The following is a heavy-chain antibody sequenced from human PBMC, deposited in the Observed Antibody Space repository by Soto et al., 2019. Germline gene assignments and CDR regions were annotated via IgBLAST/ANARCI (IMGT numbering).Heavy chain of an antibody. V-gene: IGHV4-59*01. CDR3: ARGAYDLWSGYYMGHNFDY. J-gene: IGHJ4*02. CDR1: GGSISSYY. Sequence: SETLSLTCTVSGGSISSYYWSWIRQPPGKGLEWIGYIYYSGSTNYNPSLKSRVTISVDTSKNQFSLKLSSVTAADTAVYYCARGAYDLWSGYYMGHNFDYWGQGTLVTVSS. D-gene: IGHD3-3*01. CDR2: IYYSGST.